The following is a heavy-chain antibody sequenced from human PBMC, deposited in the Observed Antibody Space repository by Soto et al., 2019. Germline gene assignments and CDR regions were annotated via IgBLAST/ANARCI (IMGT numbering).Heavy chain of an antibody. J-gene: IGHJ4*02. CDR2: TNNNGGRT. V-gene: IGHV3-23*01. CDR3: AKFGAGGPMYYYGSGHS. CDR1: GFTFSSYA. Sequence: EVQLLESGGGLVKPGGSLRLSCAASGFTFSSYAMTWVRQAPGKGLEWVSVTNNNGGRTYYADYVKSRFTLSRDNSRNKRYLQMNSLRVCYTAVYYCAKFGAGGPMYYYGSGHSWGQGTLVTVSS. D-gene: IGHD3-10*01.